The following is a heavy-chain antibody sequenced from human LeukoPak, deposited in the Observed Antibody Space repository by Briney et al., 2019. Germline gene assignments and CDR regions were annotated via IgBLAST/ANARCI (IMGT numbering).Heavy chain of an antibody. D-gene: IGHD2/OR15-2a*01. CDR1: GFTFSSYS. CDR2: ISSSSSYI. CDR3: ARDEVYDRYYYYYYMDV. Sequence: GGSLRLSCAASGFTFSSYSMNWVRQAPGKGLEWVSSISSSSSYIYYADSVKGRFTISRDNAKSSLYLQMNSLRAEDTAVYYCARDEVYDRYYYYYYMDVWGKGTTVTVSS. V-gene: IGHV3-21*01. J-gene: IGHJ6*03.